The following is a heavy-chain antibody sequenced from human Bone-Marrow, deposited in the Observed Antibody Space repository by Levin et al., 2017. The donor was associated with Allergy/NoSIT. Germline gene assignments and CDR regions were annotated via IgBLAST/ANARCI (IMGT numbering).Heavy chain of an antibody. V-gene: IGHV3-21*06. J-gene: IGHJ6*02. Sequence: GGSLRLSCAASGFAFSNFNMHWVRLSPGKGLEWVSSISTRSNNIHYADSVKGRFTISRDNARNSVFLQMNSLRVEDTAVYFCARGGGLDVWGQGTTVTVSS. CDR3: ARGGGLDV. CDR1: GFAFSNFN. CDR2: ISTRSNNI.